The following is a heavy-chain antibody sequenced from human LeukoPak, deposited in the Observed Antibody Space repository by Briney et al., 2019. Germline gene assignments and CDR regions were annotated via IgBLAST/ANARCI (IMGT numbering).Heavy chain of an antibody. V-gene: IGHV3-30*02. CDR1: GFTFSGYG. CDR3: ARDCSGGSCYSWPYYMDV. D-gene: IGHD2-15*01. CDR2: IRYDERNK. J-gene: IGHJ6*03. Sequence: GGSLRLSCAASGFTFSGYGMHWVRQAPGKGLEWVTFIRYDERNKYYADSVKGRFTISRDNAKNTLYLQMNSLRAEDTAVYYCARDCSGGSCYSWPYYMDVWGKGTTVTVSS.